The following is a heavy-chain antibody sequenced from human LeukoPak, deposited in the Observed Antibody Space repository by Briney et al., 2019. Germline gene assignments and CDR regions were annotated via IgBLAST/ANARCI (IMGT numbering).Heavy chain of an antibody. J-gene: IGHJ3*02. CDR2: ISYDGSNK. V-gene: IGHV3-30-3*01. Sequence: PGGSLRLSCQASGFTFSSYAMHWVRQAPGKGLEWVAVISYDGSNKYYADSVKGRFTISRDNSKNTLYLQMNSLRAEDTAVYYCARWDTAMVNDAFDIWGQGTMVTVSS. D-gene: IGHD5-18*01. CDR1: GFTFSSYA. CDR3: ARWDTAMVNDAFDI.